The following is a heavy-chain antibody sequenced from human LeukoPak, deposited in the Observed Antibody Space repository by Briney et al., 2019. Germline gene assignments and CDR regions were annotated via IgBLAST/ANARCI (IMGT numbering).Heavy chain of an antibody. CDR2: TFTSGST. CDR3: ARGSNGMGV. CDR1: GGSFSGYY. J-gene: IGHJ6*02. V-gene: IGHV4-59*10. Sequence: SETLSLTCAVYGGSFSGYYCNWIRQAAGKGLEWIGRTFTSGSTNYNPSLKSRVTMSVDTSKNQFSLQLSSVTAADTAVYYCARGSNGMGVWDQGTTVIVSS.